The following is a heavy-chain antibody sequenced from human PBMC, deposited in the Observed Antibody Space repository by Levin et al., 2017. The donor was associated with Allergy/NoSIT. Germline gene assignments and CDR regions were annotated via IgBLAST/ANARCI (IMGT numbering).Heavy chain of an antibody. CDR3: AKGSGVVVARSPHFDY. V-gene: IGHV4-39*01. Sequence: PSETLSLTCSVSGGSISSYTYYWGWLRQPPGKGLEWIGSISHSGSTYYNPSLKSRVTISVDTSKNQLSLKLRSVTAADTAVYYCAKGSGVVVARSPHFDYWGQGILVTVSS. CDR1: GGSISSYTYY. D-gene: IGHD3-22*01. CDR2: ISHSGST. J-gene: IGHJ4*02.